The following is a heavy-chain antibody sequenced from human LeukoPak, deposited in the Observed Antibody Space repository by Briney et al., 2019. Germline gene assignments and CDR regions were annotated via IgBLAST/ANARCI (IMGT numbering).Heavy chain of an antibody. J-gene: IGHJ4*02. V-gene: IGHV1-69*13. CDR2: IIPIFDTP. D-gene: IGHD2-2*01. CDR3: ARDVWGCSSTSCYGYLDY. CDR1: GGTFSSYA. Sequence: SVKVSCKASGGTFSSYAISWVRQAPGQGLGWMGGIIPIFDTPTYAQKFKGRVTITADESTSTAYMELSSLRSEDTAVYYCARDVWGCSSTSCYGYLDYWGQGTLGTVSS.